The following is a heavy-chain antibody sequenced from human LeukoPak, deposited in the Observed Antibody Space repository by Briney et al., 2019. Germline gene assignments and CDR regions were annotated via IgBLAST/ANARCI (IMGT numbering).Heavy chain of an antibody. V-gene: IGHV3-30*02. Sequence: GGSLRLSCAASGFAFNTYGMHWVRQAPGKGLEWVAFIRYDGSDEYYADSLKGRFTISRDNSKNTLYLQMNSLRAEDTAVFYCAKAGQLGVYWGQGTLVTVSS. CDR2: IRYDGSDE. CDR1: GFAFNTYG. D-gene: IGHD6-6*01. J-gene: IGHJ4*02. CDR3: AKAGQLGVY.